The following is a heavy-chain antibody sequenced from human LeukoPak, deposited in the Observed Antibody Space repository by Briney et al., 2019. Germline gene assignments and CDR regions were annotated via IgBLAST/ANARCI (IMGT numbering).Heavy chain of an antibody. Sequence: PSETLSLTCTASGFSFSSYAMHWVRQPPGKGLERVGVISYDGSNNYYADPVKGRFTISRANSNNTLFLQMNSTGADATAPYYCSKGVFRSTRNYYYYGMDVWGQGTTVTVSS. D-gene: IGHD2-2*01. CDR3: SKGVFRSTRNYYYYGMDV. V-gene: IGHV3-30*04. J-gene: IGHJ6*02. CDR2: ISYDGSNN. CDR1: GFSFSSYA.